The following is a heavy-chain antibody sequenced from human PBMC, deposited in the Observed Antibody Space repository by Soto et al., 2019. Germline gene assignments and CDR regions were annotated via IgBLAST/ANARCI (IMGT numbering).Heavy chain of an antibody. CDR1: GFTFSSYA. Sequence: EVQLLESGGGLVQPGGSLRLSCAASGFTFSSYAMSWVRQAPGKGLEWVSAISGSGGSTYYADSVKGRFTISRDNSKNKLYLQMSSLRAEDTAVYYCAKDLIGSDSYGIYDYWGQGTLVTVSS. J-gene: IGHJ4*02. D-gene: IGHD5-18*01. CDR3: AKDLIGSDSYGIYDY. V-gene: IGHV3-23*01. CDR2: ISGSGGST.